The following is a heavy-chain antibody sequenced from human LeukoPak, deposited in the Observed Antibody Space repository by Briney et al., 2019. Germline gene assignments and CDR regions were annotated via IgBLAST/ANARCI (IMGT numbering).Heavy chain of an antibody. CDR2: ISERGGST. J-gene: IGHJ4*02. D-gene: IGHD3-10*01. CDR1: GISLSNYA. Sequence: GGSLRLSCVVSGISLSNYAMTWVRQAPGKGLEWVSYISERGGSTTYADSVKGRFTISRDTSLNTLYLQMNNLRAEDTAVYFCAKRGVVIRGILVIGYHQEAYHYDFSGQGVLVTVSS. CDR3: AKRGVVIRGILVIGYHQEAYHYDF. V-gene: IGHV3-23*01.